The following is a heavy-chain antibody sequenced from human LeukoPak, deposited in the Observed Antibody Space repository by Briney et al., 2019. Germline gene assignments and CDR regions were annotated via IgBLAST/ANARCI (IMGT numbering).Heavy chain of an antibody. Sequence: SETLSLTCAVYGGSFSGYYWSWIRQPPGKGLEWIGEINHSGSTNYNPSLKSRVTISVDTSKNQFSLKLSSVTAADTAVYYCASTPYGDWTYYLDYWGQGTLVTVSS. CDR3: ASTPYGDWTYYLDY. CDR2: INHSGST. J-gene: IGHJ4*02. CDR1: GGSFSGYY. V-gene: IGHV4-34*01. D-gene: IGHD4-17*01.